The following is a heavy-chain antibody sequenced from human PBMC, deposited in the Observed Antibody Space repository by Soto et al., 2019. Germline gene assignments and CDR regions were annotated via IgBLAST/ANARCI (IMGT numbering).Heavy chain of an antibody. D-gene: IGHD4-17*01. Sequence: EVQLVEAGGGSVQPGGSLRLSCAASGFTFSSYWMHWVRQAPGQGLVWVSRLNEDGSTTTYADYVKGRFTISRDNAKNTLFLPMNSLRAEDTDVYYCVRAGTSRGDYWGQGTLVTVSS. CDR3: VRAGTSRGDY. J-gene: IGHJ4*02. CDR1: GFTFSSYW. CDR2: LNEDGSTT. V-gene: IGHV3-74*01.